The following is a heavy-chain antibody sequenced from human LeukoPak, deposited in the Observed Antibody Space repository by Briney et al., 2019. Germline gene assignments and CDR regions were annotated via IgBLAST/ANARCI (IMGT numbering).Heavy chain of an antibody. CDR2: ISSSGSTI. CDR3: ARGTGYCLDP. J-gene: IGHJ5*02. D-gene: IGHD7-27*01. CDR1: GFTFSSYE. V-gene: IGHV3-48*03. Sequence: GGSLRLSCAASGFTFSSYEMNWVRQAPGKGLEWVSYISSSGSTIYYADSVEGRFTLSRDNAKNSLYLQMNSLRAEDTAVYYCARGTGYCLDPWGQGTLVTVSS.